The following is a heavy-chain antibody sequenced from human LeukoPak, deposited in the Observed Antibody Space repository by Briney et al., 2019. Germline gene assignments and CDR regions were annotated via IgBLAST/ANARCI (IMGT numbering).Heavy chain of an antibody. D-gene: IGHD2-15*01. CDR1: GYTFTSYG. CDR2: ISAYNGNT. Sequence: ASVKVSCKASGYTFTSYGISWVRQAPGQGLEWMGWISAYNGNTNYAQKLQGRVTMTTDTSTSTAYMELRNLRSDDTAVYYCARVDCSGGSCYLTTTYYYYYMDVWGKGTTVTVSS. V-gene: IGHV1-18*01. CDR3: ARVDCSGGSCYLTTTYYYYYMDV. J-gene: IGHJ6*03.